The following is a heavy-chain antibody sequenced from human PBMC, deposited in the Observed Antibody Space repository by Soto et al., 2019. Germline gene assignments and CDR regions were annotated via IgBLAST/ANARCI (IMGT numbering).Heavy chain of an antibody. Sequence: EVQLLESGGGLVQPGGSLRLSCAASGFSFSSYAMSWVRQAPGKGLAWVSGFSGSGGSIYYADSVKGRFTISRDNSKNTLYLQMISLRAEDTAVYYCAKNNYYGSGSYYSPNYPFDYWGQGTLVTVSS. D-gene: IGHD3-10*01. J-gene: IGHJ4*02. CDR3: AKNNYYGSGSYYSPNYPFDY. V-gene: IGHV3-23*01. CDR2: FSGSGGSI. CDR1: GFSFSSYA.